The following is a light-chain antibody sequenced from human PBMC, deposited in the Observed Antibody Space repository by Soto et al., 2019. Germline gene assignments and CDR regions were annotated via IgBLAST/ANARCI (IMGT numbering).Light chain of an antibody. Sequence: EIVLTQSPATLSLSPGERATLSCRASQSVSCYLVWYQQKPGQAPRLLIYDASTRATGIPARFSGSGSGTDFTLTISSLEPEDFAVDYCQQRSNWPPVLTFGGGTKVDI. CDR3: QQRSNWPPVLT. V-gene: IGKV3-11*01. CDR2: DAS. J-gene: IGKJ4*01. CDR1: QSVSCY.